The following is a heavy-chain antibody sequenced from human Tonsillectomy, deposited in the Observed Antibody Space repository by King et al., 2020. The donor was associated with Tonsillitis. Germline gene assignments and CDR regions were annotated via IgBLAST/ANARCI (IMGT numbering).Heavy chain of an antibody. D-gene: IGHD1-7*01. CDR3: ARHELGGIAGTTAS. J-gene: IGHJ5*02. Sequence: QLVQSGAEVKKPGESLRISGKGSGYSFTTYWISWVRQMPGKGLEWMGRIDPRNSYTNYSPSFRGHVTMSADKSISTAYLQWSSLKASDTAMYFCARHELGGIAGTTASWGQGTLVTVSS. CDR2: IDPRNSYT. CDR1: GYSFTTYW. V-gene: IGHV5-10-1*01.